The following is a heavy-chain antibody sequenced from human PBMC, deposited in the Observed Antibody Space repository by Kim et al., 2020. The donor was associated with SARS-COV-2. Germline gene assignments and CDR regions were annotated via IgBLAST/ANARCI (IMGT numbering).Heavy chain of an antibody. D-gene: IGHD2-21*01. CDR1: GFTFRSYG. CDR3: AKVTLDCGCDCYPPPTYYSYYGMDV. Sequence: GGSLRLSCAASGFTFRSYGMHWVRQAPGKGLEWVALISYDGSNQFYADSVKGRFTISRDNSKNTLYLQMNSLRAEDTAVYYCAKVTLDCGCDCYPPPTYYSYYGMDVWGQGTTVTVSS. J-gene: IGHJ6*02. V-gene: IGHV3-30*18. CDR2: ISYDGSNQ.